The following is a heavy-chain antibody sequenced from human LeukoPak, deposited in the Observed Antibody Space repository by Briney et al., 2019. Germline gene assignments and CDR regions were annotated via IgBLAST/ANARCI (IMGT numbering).Heavy chain of an antibody. CDR1: GGSISSGDYY. V-gene: IGHV4-30-4*01. CDR3: ARARYSYGYGLVDP. D-gene: IGHD5-18*01. CDR2: IYYSGST. Sequence: SETLSLTCTVSGGSISSGDYYWSWIRQPPGKGLEWIGYIYYSGSTYYNPSLKSRVTISVDTSKNQFSLKLSSVTAVDTAVYYCARARYSYGYGLVDPWGQGTLVTVSS. J-gene: IGHJ5*02.